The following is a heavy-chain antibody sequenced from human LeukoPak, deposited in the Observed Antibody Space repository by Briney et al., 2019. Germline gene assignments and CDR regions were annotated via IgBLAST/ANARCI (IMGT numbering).Heavy chain of an antibody. CDR2: IYHTGST. CDR3: ARLQYCSGTGCYWFDP. CDR1: GGSISSGLYS. V-gene: IGHV4-30-2*01. D-gene: IGHD2-2*01. J-gene: IGHJ5*02. Sequence: PSETLSLTCDVSGGSISSGLYSWSWIRQPLGKGLEWIGYIYHTGSTYYNPSLKSRVTISVDTSKNQFSLRLSSVTAADTAVYYCARLQYCSGTGCYWFDPWGQGTLVTVSS.